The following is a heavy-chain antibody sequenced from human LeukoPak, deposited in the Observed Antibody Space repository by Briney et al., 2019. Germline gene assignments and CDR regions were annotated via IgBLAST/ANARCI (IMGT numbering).Heavy chain of an antibody. Sequence: SETLSLTCTVSGGSISSYYWSWIRQPAGKGLEWIGRIYTSGSTNYNPSLKSRVTMSVDTSKNQFSLKLSSVTAADTAVYYCARELAYYYDSSGYYSLFDYWGQGTLVTVSS. V-gene: IGHV4-4*07. CDR1: GGSISSYY. J-gene: IGHJ4*02. D-gene: IGHD3-22*01. CDR3: ARELAYYYDSSGYYSLFDY. CDR2: IYTSGST.